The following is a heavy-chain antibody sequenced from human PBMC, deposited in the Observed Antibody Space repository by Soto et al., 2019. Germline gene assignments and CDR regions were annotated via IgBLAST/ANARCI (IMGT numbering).Heavy chain of an antibody. J-gene: IGHJ5*02. CDR1: GGSISSSSYY. CDR2: IYYSGST. D-gene: IGHD3-10*01. Sequence: ASETLSLTCTVSGGSISSSSYYWGWIRQPPGKGLEWIGSIYYSGSTYYNPSLKSRVTISVDTSKNQFSLKLSSVTAADTAVYYCARLTGEIWFGELLPLFGWFDPWGQGTLDTVSS. CDR3: ARLTGEIWFGELLPLFGWFDP. V-gene: IGHV4-39*01.